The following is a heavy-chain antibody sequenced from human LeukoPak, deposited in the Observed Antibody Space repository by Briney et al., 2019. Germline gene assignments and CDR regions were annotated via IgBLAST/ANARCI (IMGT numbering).Heavy chain of an antibody. D-gene: IGHD4-17*01. CDR1: GFTFSSYA. CDR3: ATTEFDP. J-gene: IGHJ5*02. CDR2: ISYDGSNK. V-gene: IGHV3-30*04. Sequence: PGGSLRLSCAASGFTFSSYAMHWVRQAPGKGLEWVAVISYDGSNKYYADSVKGRFTISRDNSKNTLYLQMNSLRAEDTAVYYCATTEFDPWGQGTLVTVSS.